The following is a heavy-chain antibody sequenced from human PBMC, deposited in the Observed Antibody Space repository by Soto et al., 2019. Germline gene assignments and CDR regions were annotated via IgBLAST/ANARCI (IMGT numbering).Heavy chain of an antibody. V-gene: IGHV6-1*01. J-gene: IGHJ3*02. CDR3: ARVIGANWVYAFDI. Sequence: KQSQTLSLTCAISGDSVSSNSAAWNWIRQSPSRGLEWLGRTYYRSKWYNDYAVSVKSRITINPDTSKNQFSLQLNSVTPEDTAVYYCARVIGANWVYAFDIWGQGTMVTVSS. CDR1: GDSVSSNSAA. D-gene: IGHD7-27*01. CDR2: TYYRSKWYN.